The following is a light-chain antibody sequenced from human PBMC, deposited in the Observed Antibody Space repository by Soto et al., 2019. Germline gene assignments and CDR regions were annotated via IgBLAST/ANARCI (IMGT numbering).Light chain of an antibody. V-gene: IGKV3-15*01. CDR3: QQYNNWPRT. CDR2: GAS. J-gene: IGKJ1*01. CDR1: QSVSSN. Sequence: EIVITQSPATLSVSPGERVTLSCRASQSVSSNLAWYQQRPGQAPRLLIYGASTRATGIAARFSGSGSGTEFTLTISSLQSEDFAVYYCQQYNNWPRTFGQGTKVDIK.